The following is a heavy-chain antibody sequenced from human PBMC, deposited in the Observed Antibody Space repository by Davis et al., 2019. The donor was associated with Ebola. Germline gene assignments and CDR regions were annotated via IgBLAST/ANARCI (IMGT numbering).Heavy chain of an antibody. CDR3: AVFSSGWYLSS. Sequence: AASVKVSCKASGGTFSSYAISWVRQAPGQGLEWMGGIIPIFGTANYAQKFQGRVTITADESTSTAYMELSSLRSEDTAVYYCAVFSSGWYLSSWGQGTLVTVSS. CDR1: GGTFSSYA. V-gene: IGHV1-69*13. D-gene: IGHD6-19*01. CDR2: IIPIFGTA. J-gene: IGHJ5*02.